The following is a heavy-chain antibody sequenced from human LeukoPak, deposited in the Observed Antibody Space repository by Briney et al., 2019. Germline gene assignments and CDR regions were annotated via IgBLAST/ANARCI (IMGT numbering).Heavy chain of an antibody. CDR2: ISGSGGST. Sequence: RPGGSLGLSCAASGFTFSSYAMSWVRQAPGKGLEWVSAISGSGGSTYYADSVKGRFTISRDNSKNTLYLQMNSLRAEDTAVYYCAGGYSSSSWSLFDYWGQGTLVTVSS. D-gene: IGHD6-6*01. J-gene: IGHJ4*02. V-gene: IGHV3-23*01. CDR3: AGGYSSSSWSLFDY. CDR1: GFTFSSYA.